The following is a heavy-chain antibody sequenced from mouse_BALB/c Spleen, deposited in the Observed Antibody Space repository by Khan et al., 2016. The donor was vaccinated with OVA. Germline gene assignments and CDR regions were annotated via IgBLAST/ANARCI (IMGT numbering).Heavy chain of an antibody. CDR3: TRGGRFAY. Sequence: QMQLKESGAELVRPGVSVKISCKGSGYTFTDYAMHWVKQSHAKTLEWIGVISTSYGDADYNQKFQGKASMTVDKSSSTAYMELARLTSEDSAIYYCTRGGRFAYWGQGTLFTVSA. V-gene: IGHV1S137*01. CDR1: GYTFTDYA. J-gene: IGHJ3*01. D-gene: IGHD1-1*02. CDR2: ISTSYGDA.